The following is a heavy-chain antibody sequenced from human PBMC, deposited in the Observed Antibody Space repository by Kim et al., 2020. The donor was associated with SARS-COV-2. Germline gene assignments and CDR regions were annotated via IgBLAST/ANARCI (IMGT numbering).Heavy chain of an antibody. J-gene: IGHJ4*02. CDR2: IYHSGST. CDR1: GGSISSSNW. Sequence: SETLSLTCAVSGGSISSSNWWSWVRQPPGKGLEWIGEIYHSGSTNYNPSLKSRVTISVDKSKNQFSLKLSSVTAADTAVYYCARESMVRGAPLDYWGQGTLVTVSS. D-gene: IGHD3-10*01. CDR3: ARESMVRGAPLDY. V-gene: IGHV4-4*02.